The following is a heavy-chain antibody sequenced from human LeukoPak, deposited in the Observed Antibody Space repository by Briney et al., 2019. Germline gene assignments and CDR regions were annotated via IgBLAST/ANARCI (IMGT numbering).Heavy chain of an antibody. Sequence: SETLSLTCAVYGGSFSGYYWSWIRQPPGKGLEWIGEINHSGSINYNPSLKSRVTISVDTSKNQFSLKLSSVTAADTAVYYCVRDDSYPYYYYYGMDVWGQGTTVTVSS. CDR1: GGSFSGYY. CDR3: VRDDSYPYYYYYGMDV. CDR2: INHSGSI. J-gene: IGHJ6*02. V-gene: IGHV4-34*01. D-gene: IGHD5-18*01.